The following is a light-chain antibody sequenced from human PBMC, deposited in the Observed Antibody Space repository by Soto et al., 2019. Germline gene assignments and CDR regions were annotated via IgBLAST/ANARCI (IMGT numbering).Light chain of an antibody. J-gene: IGKJ1*01. CDR1: QSVSSSY. Sequence: EIVLTQSPGTLSLSPGERATLSCRASQSVSSSYLAWYQQKPGQAPRLLIYGASSRATGIPDRFRGSGSGTGFTLTISRLESEDFAVYYCQQYGSSPPWTFGQGIKVEIK. CDR3: QQYGSSPPWT. CDR2: GAS. V-gene: IGKV3-20*01.